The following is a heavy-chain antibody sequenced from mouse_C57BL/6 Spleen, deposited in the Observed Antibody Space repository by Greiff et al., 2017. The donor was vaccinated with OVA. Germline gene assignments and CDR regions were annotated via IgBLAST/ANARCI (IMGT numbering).Heavy chain of an antibody. CDR1: GYTFTDYY. Sequence: EVQLQQSGPELVKPGASVKISCKASGYTFTDYYMNWVKQSHGKSLEWIGDINPNNGGTSYNQKFKGKATLTVDKSSSTAYMELRSLTSEDSAVYYCARSGFRYNFGYWGQGTTLTVSS. CDR2: INPNNGGT. D-gene: IGHD3-1*01. CDR3: ARSGFRYNFGY. J-gene: IGHJ2*01. V-gene: IGHV1-26*01.